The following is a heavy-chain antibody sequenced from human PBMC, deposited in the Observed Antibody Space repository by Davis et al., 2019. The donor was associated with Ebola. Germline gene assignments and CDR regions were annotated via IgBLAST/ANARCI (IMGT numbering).Heavy chain of an antibody. CDR1: GFTFSSYA. V-gene: IGHV3-23*01. J-gene: IGHJ6*02. Sequence: GGSLRLSCAASGFTFSSYAMRWVRQAPGKGLEWVSAITSSGSSTYYADSVKGRFTISRDNSKNTVFLQMTSLRAEDTAVYYCARQWLDGYGMDVWGQGTTVTVSS. CDR3: ARQWLDGYGMDV. CDR2: ITSSGSST. D-gene: IGHD6-19*01.